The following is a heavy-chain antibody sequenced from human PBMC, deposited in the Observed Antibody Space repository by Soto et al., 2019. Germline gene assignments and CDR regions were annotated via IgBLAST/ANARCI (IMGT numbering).Heavy chain of an antibody. V-gene: IGHV4-4*07. CDR2: IYTSGST. CDR3: ARDVGSDWNYNNWFDP. J-gene: IGHJ5*02. Sequence: QVQLQESGPGLVKPSETLSLTCTVSGGSISSYYWSWIRQPAGKGVEWIGRIYTSGSTNYNPSLKSRVTISVDTSKNHFSLKLSSVTAADTAVYYCARDVGSDWNYNNWFDPWGQGTLVTVSS. D-gene: IGHD1-7*01. CDR1: GGSISSYY.